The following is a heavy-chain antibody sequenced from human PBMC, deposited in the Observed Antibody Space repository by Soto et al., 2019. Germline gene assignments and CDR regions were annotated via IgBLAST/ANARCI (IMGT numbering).Heavy chain of an antibody. V-gene: IGHV1-2*02. CDR3: ARYNGSGSFDY. CDR2: INPNSGTT. Sequence: GASVKVSCKASGYTFTSYGISWVRQAPGQGLEWMAWINPNSGTTNYAQKFQGRVTMTRDPSINTAYMELSSLRSDDTAFYYCARYNGSGSFDYWGQGSLVTVSS. J-gene: IGHJ4*02. CDR1: GYTFTSYG. D-gene: IGHD3-10*01.